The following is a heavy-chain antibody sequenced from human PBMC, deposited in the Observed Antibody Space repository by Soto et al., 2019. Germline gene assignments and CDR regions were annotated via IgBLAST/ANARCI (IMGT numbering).Heavy chain of an antibody. V-gene: IGHV4-30-4*01. CDR2: IYYSGST. D-gene: IGHD3-10*01. Sequence: SETLSLTCTVSGGSISSGDYYWSWIRQPPGKGLEWIGYIYYSGSTYYNPSLKSRVTIPVDTSKNQFSLKLSSVTAADTAVYYCARVLLWFGEPHYFDYWGQGTLVTVSS. J-gene: IGHJ4*02. CDR3: ARVLLWFGEPHYFDY. CDR1: GGSISSGDYY.